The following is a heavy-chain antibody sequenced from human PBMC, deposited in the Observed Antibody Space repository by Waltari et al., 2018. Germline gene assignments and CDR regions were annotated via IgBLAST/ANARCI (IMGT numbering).Heavy chain of an antibody. CDR3: ARETAGDAFDI. J-gene: IGHJ3*02. D-gene: IGHD6-13*01. V-gene: IGHV3-23*03. CDR1: GFTFSSYA. CDR2: IYSGGST. Sequence: EVQLLESGGGLVQPGGSLRLSCAASGFTFSSYAMSWVRQAPGKGLEWVSVIYSGGSTYYADSVKGRFTISRDNSKNTLYLQMNSLRAEDTAVYYCARETAGDAFDIWGQGTMVTVSS.